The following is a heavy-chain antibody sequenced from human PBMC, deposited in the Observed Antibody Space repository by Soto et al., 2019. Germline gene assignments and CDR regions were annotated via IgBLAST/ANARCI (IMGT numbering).Heavy chain of an antibody. CDR3: ARGSVIPYYYYGMDV. V-gene: IGHV1-3*01. J-gene: IGHJ6*02. D-gene: IGHD3-22*01. CDR2: INAGNGNT. Sequence: ASVKVSCKASGITFSTYAIHWVRQAPGQRLEWMGWINAGNGNTRYSQKFQGRVTLTRDTSASTAYMDLSSLRSEDTAIYYCARGSVIPYYYYGMDVWGQGTTVTVSS. CDR1: GITFSTYA.